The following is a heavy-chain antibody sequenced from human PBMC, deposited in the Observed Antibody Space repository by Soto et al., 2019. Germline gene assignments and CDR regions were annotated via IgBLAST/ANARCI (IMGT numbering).Heavy chain of an antibody. Sequence: GGSLRLSCAASGFTVSSNYMSWVRQAPGKGLGWVSVIYSGGSTYYADSVKGRFTISRDNSKNTLYLQMNSLRAEDTAVYYCAREYYDILTGDPKGAFDIWGQGTMVTVSS. CDR1: GFTVSSNY. CDR2: IYSGGST. CDR3: AREYYDILTGDPKGAFDI. J-gene: IGHJ3*02. D-gene: IGHD3-9*01. V-gene: IGHV3-66*01.